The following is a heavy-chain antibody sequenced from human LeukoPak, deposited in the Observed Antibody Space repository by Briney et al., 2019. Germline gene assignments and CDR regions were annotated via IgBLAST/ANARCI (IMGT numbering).Heavy chain of an antibody. CDR3: ARVYYGDFDY. CDR2: ISSSGSTI. J-gene: IGHJ4*02. Sequence: GGSLRLSCAASGFTFSSYEMNWVRQAPGKGLEWVSYISSSGSTIYYADSVKGRSTISRDNAKNSLYLQMNSLRAEDTAVYYCARVYYGDFDYWGQGTLVTVSS. CDR1: GFTFSSYE. V-gene: IGHV3-48*03. D-gene: IGHD4-17*01.